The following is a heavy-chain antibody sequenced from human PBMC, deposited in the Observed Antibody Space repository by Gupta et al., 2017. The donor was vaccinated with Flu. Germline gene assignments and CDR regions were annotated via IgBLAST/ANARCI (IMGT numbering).Heavy chain of an antibody. Sequence: YSMNWVRQAPGKGLEWVSSISSSSSYIYYADSVKGRFTISRDNAKNSLYLQMNSLRAEDTAVYYCARDLLDYYDSSGAFDIWGQGTMVTVSS. J-gene: IGHJ3*02. CDR2: ISSSSSYI. D-gene: IGHD3-22*01. CDR1: YS. CDR3: ARDLLDYYDSSGAFDI. V-gene: IGHV3-21*01.